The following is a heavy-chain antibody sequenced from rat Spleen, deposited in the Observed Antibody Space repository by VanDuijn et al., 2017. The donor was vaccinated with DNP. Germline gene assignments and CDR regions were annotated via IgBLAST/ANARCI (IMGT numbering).Heavy chain of an antibody. J-gene: IGHJ2*01. CDR1: GFTFSNYG. CDR2: ISPSGDIT. CDR3: ASWAPIAPISTSNY. Sequence: EVQLVESGGGLVQPGNSLKLSCAASGFTFSNYGMAWVRRAPEKGLEWVATISPSGDITYYRDSVKGRFTISRDDARSTLYLQMDSLRSEDTATYYCASWAPIAPISTSNYWGQGVMVTVSS. D-gene: IGHD1-2*01. V-gene: IGHV5S23*01.